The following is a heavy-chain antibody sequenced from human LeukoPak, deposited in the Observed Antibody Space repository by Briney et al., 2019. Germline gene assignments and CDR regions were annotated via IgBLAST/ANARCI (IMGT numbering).Heavy chain of an antibody. CDR1: GYTFAGYY. Sequence: ASVKVSCKASGYTFAGYYMHWVRQAPGQGLEWMGWINPNSGGTNYAQKFQGRVTMTRDTSISTAYMELSRLRSDDTAVYYCAREQNSYCSSGSCYSSPNFDYWGQGTLVTVSS. CDR2: INPNSGGT. J-gene: IGHJ4*02. D-gene: IGHD2-15*01. V-gene: IGHV1-2*02. CDR3: AREQNSYCSSGSCYSSPNFDY.